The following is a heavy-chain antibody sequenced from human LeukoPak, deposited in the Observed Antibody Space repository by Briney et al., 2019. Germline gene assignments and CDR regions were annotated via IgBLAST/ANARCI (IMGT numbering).Heavy chain of an antibody. CDR1: GYTFTNYD. D-gene: IGHD2-21*02. V-gene: IGHV1-8*03. CDR2: MNPNSGNT. J-gene: IGHJ4*02. CDR3: ARGPAYCGGDCYSY. Sequence: ASVKVSCKASGYTFTNYDINWVRQATGQGLEWMGWMNPNSGNTGYAQKFQGRVTITRNTSISTAYMELSSLRSEDTAVYYCARGPAYCGGDCYSYWGQGTLVTVSS.